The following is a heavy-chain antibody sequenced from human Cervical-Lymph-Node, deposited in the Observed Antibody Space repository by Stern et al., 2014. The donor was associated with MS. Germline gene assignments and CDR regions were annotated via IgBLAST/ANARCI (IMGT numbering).Heavy chain of an antibody. CDR2: MNPNNANT. D-gene: IGHD3-16*01. CDR3: VRGGLSYGYGLDA. CDR1: GYTFINYD. J-gene: IGHJ6*02. V-gene: IGHV1-8*01. Sequence: QLVQSGSQVRQPGASVKVSCQASGYTFINYDIFWVRQATGQGLEWMGWMNPNNANTGHAQKFQGRVTMTRNTSISTAYMELSGLRSDDTAVYYCVRGGLSYGYGLDAWGQGTAVIVSS.